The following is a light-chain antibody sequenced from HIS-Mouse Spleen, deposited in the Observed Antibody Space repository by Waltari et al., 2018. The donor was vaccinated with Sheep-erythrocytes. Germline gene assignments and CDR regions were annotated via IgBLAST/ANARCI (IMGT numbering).Light chain of an antibody. J-gene: IGLJ2*01. Sequence: QSALTQPPSASGSPGQSVTIPCTGTSSYVGGYNYFSWYQQHPGKAPKLMIYDVSKRPSGVPDRFSGSKSGNTASLTISGLQAEDEADYYCCSYAGSYTFVVFGGGTKLTVL. V-gene: IGLV2-11*01. CDR1: SSYVGGYNY. CDR3: CSYAGSYTFVV. CDR2: DVS.